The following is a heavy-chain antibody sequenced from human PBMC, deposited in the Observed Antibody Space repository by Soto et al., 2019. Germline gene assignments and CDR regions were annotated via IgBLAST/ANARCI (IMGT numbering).Heavy chain of an antibody. V-gene: IGHV3-23*01. J-gene: IGHJ5*02. CDR1: GFTFSSYA. CDR2: ISGSGGST. D-gene: IGHD1-26*01. CDR3: AKENSGTDVFVDNWFDH. Sequence: GSLRIPCAASGFTFSSYAMSWVRQAPGKGLEWVSAISGSGGSTYYADSVKGRFTISRDNSKNTLYLQMNSLRAEDTAVDYCAKENSGTDVFVDNWFDHWGPGNLLTDAS.